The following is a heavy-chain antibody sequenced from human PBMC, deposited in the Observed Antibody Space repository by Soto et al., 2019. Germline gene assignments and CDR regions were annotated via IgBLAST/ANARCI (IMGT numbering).Heavy chain of an antibody. CDR1: GFPFGSYA. Sequence: GGPLRLSCAASGFPFGSYAMSWVRQAPGKGLESVSGIGGSGGDKFYAEAVKGPFTVPRDNAENTLSPELTSLRVEDTAIYYCARRSWRERADYWGQGILVTVSS. CDR2: IGGSGGDK. CDR3: ARRSWRERADY. V-gene: IGHV3-23*01. D-gene: IGHD1-26*01. J-gene: IGHJ4*02.